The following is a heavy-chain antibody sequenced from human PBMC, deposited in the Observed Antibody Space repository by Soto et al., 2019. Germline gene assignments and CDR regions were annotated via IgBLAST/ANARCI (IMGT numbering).Heavy chain of an antibody. CDR2: ISYDGSNK. J-gene: IGHJ3*02. CDR3: ARDRGSGSSVDAFDI. V-gene: IGHV3-30-3*01. CDR1: GFTFSSYA. Sequence: GGSLRLSCAASGFTFSSYAMHWVRQAPGKGLEWVAVISYDGSNKYYADSVKGRFTISRDNSKNTLYLQMNSLRAEDTAVYYCARDRGSGSSVDAFDIWGPGTMVTVSS. D-gene: IGHD1-26*01.